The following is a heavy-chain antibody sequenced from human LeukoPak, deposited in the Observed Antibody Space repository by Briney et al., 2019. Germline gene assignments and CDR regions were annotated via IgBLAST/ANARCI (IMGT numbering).Heavy chain of an antibody. CDR3: ARRVAVAGRHHFDD. CDR1: GGSIFTTSYY. Sequence: SETLSLTCTVAGGSIFTTSYYWDWIRQSPGKGLEWIGSIYYSGSAYHSPSLKSRLTVSVDTSKIQFSLRLTSVTAADTAVYYCARRVAVAGRHHFDDWGQGTLVTVSS. CDR2: IYYSGSA. J-gene: IGHJ4*02. D-gene: IGHD6-19*01. V-gene: IGHV4-39*01.